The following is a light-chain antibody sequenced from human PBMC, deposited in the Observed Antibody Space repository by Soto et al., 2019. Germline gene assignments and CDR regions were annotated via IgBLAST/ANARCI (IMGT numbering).Light chain of an antibody. J-gene: IGKJ4*01. CDR2: AAS. Sequence: DIPMTQSPSSLSASVGDRVTITCRASQSISSYLNWYQQKPGKAPKLLIYAASNLQSGVPSRFSGSGSGTDFTLTISSLQPEDFATYYCQQSYSTPRTFGGGTKVEIK. CDR1: QSISSY. V-gene: IGKV1-39*01. CDR3: QQSYSTPRT.